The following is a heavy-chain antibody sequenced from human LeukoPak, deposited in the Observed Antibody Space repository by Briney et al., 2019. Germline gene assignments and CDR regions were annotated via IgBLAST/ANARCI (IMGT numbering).Heavy chain of an antibody. Sequence: GGSLRLSCAASGFTLSSYSMHWVRQAPGKGLEFVSAISRNGRNTYYANSVKGRFTISRDISKNTLYLQMGSLRPEDMAVYYCARVDSGSACASWGQGILVTVSS. CDR2: ISRNGRNT. CDR3: ARVDSGSACAS. V-gene: IGHV3-64*01. J-gene: IGHJ1*01. D-gene: IGHD6-19*01. CDR1: GFTLSSYS.